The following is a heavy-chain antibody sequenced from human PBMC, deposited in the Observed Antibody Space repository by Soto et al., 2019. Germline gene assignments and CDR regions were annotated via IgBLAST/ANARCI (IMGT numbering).Heavy chain of an antibody. CDR3: ARVGWSNSSYYFDS. Sequence: QVHLQQSGPGLVKPSQTLSLTCTVSGVSISRGVYYWSWIRQHPGEGLEWIGYIFYSGNTYYSPSLKSRVTISPDTSKNQFSLKLSSVTAADTAVYYCARVGWSNSSYYFDSWGQGSLVTVSS. V-gene: IGHV4-31*03. D-gene: IGHD3-16*01. J-gene: IGHJ4*02. CDR1: GVSISRGVYY. CDR2: IFYSGNT.